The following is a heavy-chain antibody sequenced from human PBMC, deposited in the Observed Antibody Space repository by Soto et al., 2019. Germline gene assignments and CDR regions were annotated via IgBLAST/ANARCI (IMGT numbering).Heavy chain of an antibody. Sequence: GSPRLSCATSGFTFSDPLLSWIRQAPGKGLEWLSYISTSGSSTHYADSVKGRFTISRDNAKNSLYLQMNSLRAEDTALYYCARRYDFWSGYPFDYWGQGALVTVS. J-gene: IGHJ4*02. D-gene: IGHD3-3*01. CDR3: ARRYDFWSGYPFDY. V-gene: IGHV3-11*01. CDR1: GFTFSDPL. CDR2: ISTSGSST.